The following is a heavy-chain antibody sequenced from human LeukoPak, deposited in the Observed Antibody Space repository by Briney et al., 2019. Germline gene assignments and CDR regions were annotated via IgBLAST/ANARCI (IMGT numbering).Heavy chain of an antibody. V-gene: IGHV4-39*01. CDR1: GGSISSSSYY. CDR2: IYYSGST. CDR3: ARRKGAYSYYYYYMDV. J-gene: IGHJ6*03. Sequence: SETLSLTCTVSGGSISSSSYYWGWIRQPPGKGLEWIGSIYYSGSTYYNPSLKSRVTMSVDTSKNQFSLKLSSVTAADTAVYYCARRKGAYSYYYYYMDVWGKGTPVTVSS. D-gene: IGHD4/OR15-4a*01.